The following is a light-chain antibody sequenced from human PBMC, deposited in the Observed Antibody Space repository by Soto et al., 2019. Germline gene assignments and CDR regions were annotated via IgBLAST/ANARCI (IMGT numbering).Light chain of an antibody. CDR3: CSYACSVV. CDR1: SSDVGGYNY. Sequence: QSVLTQPRSVSGSPGQSVTISCTGTSSDVGGYNYVSWYQQHPGKAPKLMIYDVSKRPSGVPDRFSGSKSGNTASLTISGLQAEDEADYYCCSYACSVVFGGGTKLTVL. CDR2: DVS. V-gene: IGLV2-11*01. J-gene: IGLJ2*01.